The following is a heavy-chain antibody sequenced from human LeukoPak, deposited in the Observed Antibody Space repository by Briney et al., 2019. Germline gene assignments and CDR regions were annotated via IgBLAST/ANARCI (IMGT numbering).Heavy chain of an antibody. D-gene: IGHD3-10*02. Sequence: GGSLRLSCAASGFTVSSNYMSWVRQAPGKGLEWVSGINWNSDSIGYADSVKGRFTTSRDNAKNSLYLQMNSLRAEDTAVYYCAELGITMIGGVWGKGTTVTISS. CDR2: INWNSDSI. J-gene: IGHJ6*04. CDR3: AELGITMIGGV. CDR1: GFTVSSNY. V-gene: IGHV3-48*04.